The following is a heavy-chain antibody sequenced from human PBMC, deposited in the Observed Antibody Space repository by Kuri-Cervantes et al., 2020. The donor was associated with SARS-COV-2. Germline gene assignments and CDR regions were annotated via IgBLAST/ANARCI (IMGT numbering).Heavy chain of an antibody. CDR3: ARTGWFGENYYGMDV. CDR1: GGSISSGGDS. D-gene: IGHD3-10*01. CDR2: IYHSGST. J-gene: IGHJ6*02. V-gene: IGHV4-30-2*01. Sequence: LRLSCAVSGGSISSGGDSWSWIRQPPGKGLEWIGYIYHSGSTYYNPSLKSRVTLSVDRSMNQFSLKLSSVTAADTAVYYCARTGWFGENYYGMDVWGQGTTVTVSS.